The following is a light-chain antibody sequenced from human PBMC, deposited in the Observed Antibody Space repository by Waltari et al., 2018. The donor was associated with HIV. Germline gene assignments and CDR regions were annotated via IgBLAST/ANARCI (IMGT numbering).Light chain of an antibody. CDR1: KLGDKF. Sequence: SYELAQPPSVSVSPGQTARIACSGDKLGDKFVCWYQKKPGQPPVVVIYQDRQRPSGIPERFSGSNSGNTATLTISGTQAMDEADYYCQAWDSYTVVFGGGTKLTVL. V-gene: IGLV3-1*01. CDR2: QDR. J-gene: IGLJ2*01. CDR3: QAWDSYTVV.